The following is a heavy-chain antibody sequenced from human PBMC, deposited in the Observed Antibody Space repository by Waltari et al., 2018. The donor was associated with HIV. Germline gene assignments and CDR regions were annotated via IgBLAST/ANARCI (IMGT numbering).Heavy chain of an antibody. CDR1: GYTFTNSA. CDR2: IHTGSGDT. CDR3: ARGWGTATPNFVDY. V-gene: IGHV1-3*04. D-gene: IGHD1-7*01. J-gene: IGHJ4*02. Sequence: QVQLVQSGAEVRKPGASVKLSCKASGYTFTNSAMHWVRQAPGQSLQWMGWIHTGSGDTKYSQNFQARATITRDTSASTAYMELSSLRSEDTALYYCARGWGTATPNFVDYWGQGTLVTVSS.